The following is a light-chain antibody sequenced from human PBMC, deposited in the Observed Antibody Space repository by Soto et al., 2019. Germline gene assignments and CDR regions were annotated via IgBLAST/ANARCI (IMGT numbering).Light chain of an antibody. CDR1: SSDVGGYNY. CDR2: DVS. V-gene: IGLV2-14*01. Sequence: QSALTQPASVSGSPGQSITISCTGTSSDVGGYNYVSWYQQHPGKAPKLMIYDVSNRPSGVSNRFSGSKSGNTASLTISGLQAEGEADYYCSSYTSSSTLWGFGGGTKLTVL. J-gene: IGLJ3*02. CDR3: SSYTSSSTLWG.